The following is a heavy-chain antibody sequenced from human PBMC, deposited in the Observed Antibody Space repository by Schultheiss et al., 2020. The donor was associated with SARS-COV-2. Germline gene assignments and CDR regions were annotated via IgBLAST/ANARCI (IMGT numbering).Heavy chain of an antibody. Sequence: SETLSLTCTVSGGSISSGDYYLSWIRQPPGKGLEWIGYIYYSGSTYYNPSLKSRVTISVDTSKNQFSLKLSSVTAADTAVYYCAREGYYYDSSGHFDNWGQGTLVTVSS. CDR3: AREGYYYDSSGHFDN. CDR2: IYYSGST. J-gene: IGHJ4*02. CDR1: GGSISSGDYY. D-gene: IGHD3-22*01. V-gene: IGHV4-30-4*01.